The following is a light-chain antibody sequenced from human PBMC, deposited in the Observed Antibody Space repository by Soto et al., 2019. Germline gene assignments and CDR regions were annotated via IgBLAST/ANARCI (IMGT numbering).Light chain of an antibody. CDR3: QQYNSL. Sequence: EVVMTQSPATLSVSPGERATLSCRASQTISTNLAWYQQKPGQAPRLLIYGASTRATGIPARFSGSGSGTEFTLTISSLQSEDFATYYCQQYNSLFGQGTKVDIK. CDR2: GAS. V-gene: IGKV3-15*01. CDR1: QTISTN. J-gene: IGKJ1*01.